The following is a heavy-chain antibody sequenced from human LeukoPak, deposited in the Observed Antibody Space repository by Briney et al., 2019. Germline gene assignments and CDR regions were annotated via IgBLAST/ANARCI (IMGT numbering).Heavy chain of an antibody. CDR1: GYTFTGYY. Sequence: GASVKVSCKASGYTFTGYYIHWVRQAPGQGLEWMGWISPDSGGTNYAQKFQGRVTMTRDTSISTAYMELGTLTSDDTAVYYCARIQGNGDYRDYWGQGTLVTVSS. CDR3: ARIQGNGDYRDY. J-gene: IGHJ4*02. D-gene: IGHD4-17*01. CDR2: ISPDSGGT. V-gene: IGHV1-2*02.